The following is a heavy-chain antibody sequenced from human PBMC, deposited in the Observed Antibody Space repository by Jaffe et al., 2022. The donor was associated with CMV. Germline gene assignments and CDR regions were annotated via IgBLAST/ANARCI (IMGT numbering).Heavy chain of an antibody. J-gene: IGHJ6*02. D-gene: IGHD5-12*01. CDR1: GFTFSGYW. CDR3: ARRGYSAYAGWGYAMDV. Sequence: EVHLVESGGDLAQPGGSLRLSCAASGFTFSGYWMSWVRQAPGKGLEWVANIRQNGIEKYYVDSVKGRFTISRDNAKNSLYLQMNSLRAEDTATYYCARRGYSAYAGWGYAMDVWGQGTTVTVSS. V-gene: IGHV3-7*01. CDR2: IRQNGIEK.